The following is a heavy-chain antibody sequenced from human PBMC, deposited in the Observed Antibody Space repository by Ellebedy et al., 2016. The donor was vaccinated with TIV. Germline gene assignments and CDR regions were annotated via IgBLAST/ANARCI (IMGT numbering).Heavy chain of an antibody. Sequence: ASVKVSXXASGYTFTSYDINWVRQATGQGLEWMGWMNPNSGNTGYAQKFQGRVTMTRNTSISTAYMELSSLRSEDTAVYYCARIMLSSWYGYYYYYGMDVWGQGTTVTVSS. CDR1: GYTFTSYD. D-gene: IGHD6-13*01. V-gene: IGHV1-8*01. CDR3: ARIMLSSWYGYYYYYGMDV. J-gene: IGHJ6*02. CDR2: MNPNSGNT.